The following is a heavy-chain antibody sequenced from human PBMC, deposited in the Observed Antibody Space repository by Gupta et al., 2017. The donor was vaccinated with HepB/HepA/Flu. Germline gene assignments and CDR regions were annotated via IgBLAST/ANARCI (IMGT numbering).Heavy chain of an antibody. V-gene: IGHV1-69*17. D-gene: IGHD3-10*01. CDR3: ARDLYPINDYGSEMEVYYYYYMDG. CDR1: GGTLNTYA. Sequence: QVQLVQSGAEVKKPGSSVKVSCKASGGTLNTYAISWVRQAPGQGLEWMGGIIPIFGVTNYAQKFQGRITITAGKSTNTAYMELSSLRSEDTAIYYCARDLYPINDYGSEMEVYYYYYMDGGGKGTTVTVSS. J-gene: IGHJ6*03. CDR2: IIPIFGVT.